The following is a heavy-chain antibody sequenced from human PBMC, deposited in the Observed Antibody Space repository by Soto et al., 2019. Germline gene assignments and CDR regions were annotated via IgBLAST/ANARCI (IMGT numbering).Heavy chain of an antibody. D-gene: IGHD3-22*01. CDR2: ISGSGGGT. Sequence: GGSLRLSCAASGFTFSSYAMSWVRQSPGKGLEWVSAISGSGGGTYYADSVKGRFTISRDNSKNTLYLQMNSLRAEDTAVYYCAKGPTYYYDSSGYFDYWGQGTLVTVSS. CDR1: GFTFSSYA. CDR3: AKGPTYYYDSSGYFDY. V-gene: IGHV3-23*01. J-gene: IGHJ4*02.